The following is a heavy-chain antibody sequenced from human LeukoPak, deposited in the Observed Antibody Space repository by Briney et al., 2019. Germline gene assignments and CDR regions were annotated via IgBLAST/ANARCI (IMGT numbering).Heavy chain of an antibody. CDR2: FDPEDGET. CDR3: ATGVAPRWYFDL. V-gene: IGHV1-24*01. CDR1: GYTLTELS. J-gene: IGHJ2*01. Sequence: ASVKVSCKVSGYTLTELSMHWVRQAPGKGLEWMGGFDPEDGETIYAQKFQGRVTMTEDTSTDTAYMALSSLRSEDTAVYYCATGVAPRWYFDLWGRGTLVTVSS.